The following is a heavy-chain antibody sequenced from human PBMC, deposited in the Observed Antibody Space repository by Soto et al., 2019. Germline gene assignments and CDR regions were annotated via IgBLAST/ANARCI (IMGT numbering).Heavy chain of an antibody. D-gene: IGHD4-4*01. CDR1: GFTFSSYG. V-gene: IGHV3-30*18. J-gene: IGHJ3*02. CDR2: ISYDGSNK. CDR3: AKDIRDGYSHDAFDI. Sequence: PGGSLRLSCAASGFTFSSYGMHWVRQAPGKGLEWVAVISYDGSNKYYADSVKGRFTTSRDNSKNTLYLRMNSLRAEDTAVYYCAKDIRDGYSHDAFDIWGQGTMVTVSS.